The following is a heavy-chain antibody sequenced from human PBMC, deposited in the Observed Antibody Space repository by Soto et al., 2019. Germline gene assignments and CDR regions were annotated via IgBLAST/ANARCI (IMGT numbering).Heavy chain of an antibody. CDR1: GYTFTSYY. V-gene: IGHV1-46*01. CDR3: AREWEGAYYFDY. Sequence: ASVKVSCKASGYTFTSYYMHWVRQAPGQGLEWMGIINPSGGSTSYAQKFQGRVTMTRDTSTSTVYMELSSLRSEDKAVYYCAREWEGAYYFDYWGQGTLVTVSS. CDR2: INPSGGST. D-gene: IGHD1-26*01. J-gene: IGHJ4*02.